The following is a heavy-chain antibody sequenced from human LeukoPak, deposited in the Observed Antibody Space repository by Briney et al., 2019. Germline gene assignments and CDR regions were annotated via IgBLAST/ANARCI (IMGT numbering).Heavy chain of an antibody. J-gene: IGHJ4*02. CDR2: MRGSGDTV. CDR1: GFTFSDYF. V-gene: IGHV3-11*01. Sequence: PGGSLRLSCAASGFTFSDYFMTWIRQAPGNGLEWIAHMRGSGDTVSYADSVRGRFTISRDNVKNSLYLQMNGLRVEDTAVYYCARLGVITAAGTHDYWGQGALVTVSS. D-gene: IGHD6-13*01. CDR3: ARLGVITAAGTHDY.